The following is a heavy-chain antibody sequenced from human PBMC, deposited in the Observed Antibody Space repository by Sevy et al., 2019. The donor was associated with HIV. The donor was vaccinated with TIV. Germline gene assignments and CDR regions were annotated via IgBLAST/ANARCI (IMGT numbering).Heavy chain of an antibody. V-gene: IGHV3-15*01. D-gene: IGHD3-10*01. CDR3: TTDSKSRGLSALLAY. CDR2: IKSKTDGGTT. Sequence: GWSLRLSCAASGFTFSNAWMSWVRQAPGKGLEWVGRIKSKTDGGTTDYAAPVKGRFTISRDDSKNTLYLQMNSLKTEDTAIYYCTTDSKSRGLSALLAYWGQGTLVTASS. J-gene: IGHJ4*02. CDR1: GFTFSNAW.